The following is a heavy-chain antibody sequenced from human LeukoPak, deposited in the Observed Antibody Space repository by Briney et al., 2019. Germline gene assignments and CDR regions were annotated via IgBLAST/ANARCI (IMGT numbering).Heavy chain of an antibody. CDR1: RFIVSSNY. Sequence: GRSLIHCCAGSRFIVSSNYMSWVRQAPGKGLEWVSVIYSGGSTYYADSVKGRFTISRDNSKNTLYLQMNSLRAVDTAVYYCARVPYSSGEDYWGQGTLVTVSS. CDR2: IYSGGST. CDR3: ARVPYSSGEDY. D-gene: IGHD6-19*01. J-gene: IGHJ4*02. V-gene: IGHV3-53*01.